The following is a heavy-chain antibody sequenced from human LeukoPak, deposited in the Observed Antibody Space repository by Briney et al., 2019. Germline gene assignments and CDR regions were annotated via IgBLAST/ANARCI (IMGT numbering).Heavy chain of an antibody. Sequence: GGSLRLSCAPSGFTFSSYTIIWVRHAPGEGLEWVSSVSISSTYISYADSVKGRFTISRDNAKNSLYLQMNSLRADDTAVYYCARELAYCGGGTCYFDYWGQGTLVTVSS. CDR3: ARELAYCGGGTCYFDY. V-gene: IGHV3-21*01. CDR2: VSISSTYI. J-gene: IGHJ4*02. CDR1: GFTFSSYT. D-gene: IGHD2-21*01.